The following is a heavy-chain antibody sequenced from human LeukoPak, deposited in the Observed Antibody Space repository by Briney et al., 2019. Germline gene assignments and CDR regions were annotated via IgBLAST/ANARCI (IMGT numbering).Heavy chain of an antibody. D-gene: IGHD5-18*01. V-gene: IGHV3-74*01. J-gene: IGHJ5*02. CDR1: GFTFSSYW. CDR3: SRDSSDTAMVLWFDP. CDR2: INSDGTTA. Sequence: GGSLRLSCAASGFTFSSYWMYWVRQAPGKGLVWASHINSDGTTATYADSVKGRFAISRDNAKNTLYLQMNSLRAEDTAVYYCSRDSSDTAMVLWFDPWGQGTLVTVSS.